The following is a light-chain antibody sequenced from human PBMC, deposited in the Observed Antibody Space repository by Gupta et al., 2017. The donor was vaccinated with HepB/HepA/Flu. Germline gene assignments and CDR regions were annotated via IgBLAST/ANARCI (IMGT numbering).Light chain of an antibody. Sequence: QSVLTQPPSVSGAPFQRVSISCTWSSSNIGAGYDVHWYQKIPGNARKLLSERNNNRPSGVPDRFAGYTSCNSDSPTIHRLQAEDEADEDGYCYGTILNGPGVVGEGTKLTVL. J-gene: IGLJ3*02. CDR2: RNN. V-gene: IGLV1-40*01. CDR1: SSNIGAGYD. CDR3: YCYGTILNGPGV.